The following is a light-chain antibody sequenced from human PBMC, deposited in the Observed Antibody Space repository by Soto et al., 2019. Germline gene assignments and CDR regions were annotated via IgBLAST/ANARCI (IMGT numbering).Light chain of an antibody. V-gene: IGKV1-39*01. CDR2: RAS. J-gene: IGKJ1*01. Sequence: DIQMTQSPASLSASVGDRVTISCRASQTISTFLNWYQQKPGTAPRLLIYRASSVQSGVPPRFSSSGSGRDFTLTISSLRPEDIATYFCQHSYSSPPWTFGQGTKVEV. CDR1: QTISTF. CDR3: QHSYSSPPWT.